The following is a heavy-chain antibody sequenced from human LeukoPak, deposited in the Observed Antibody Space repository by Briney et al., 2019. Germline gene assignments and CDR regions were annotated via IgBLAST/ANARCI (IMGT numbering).Heavy chain of an antibody. CDR1: GGSISSSSYY. CDR2: IYYSGST. J-gene: IGHJ4*02. V-gene: IGHV4-39*01. CDR3: ASRNLDSSGYYLGFDY. Sequence: SETLSLTCTVSGGSISSSSYYWGWIRQPPGKGLEWIGGIYYSGSTNYNPSLKSRVTISVDTSKNQFSLKLTSVTAADAAVYYCASRNLDSSGYYLGFDYWGQGTLVTVSS. D-gene: IGHD3-22*01.